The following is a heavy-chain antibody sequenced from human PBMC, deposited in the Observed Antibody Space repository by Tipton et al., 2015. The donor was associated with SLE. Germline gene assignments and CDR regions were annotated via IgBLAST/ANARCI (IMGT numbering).Heavy chain of an antibody. D-gene: IGHD6-13*01. CDR3: ARDSSYYSSSWAAGPGDLGYFDY. CDR2: ISWNSGSI. Sequence: RSLRLSCAASGFTFDDYAMHWVRQAPGKGLEWVSGISWNSGSIGYADSVKGRFTISRDNAKNSLYLQMNSLRAEDMALYYCARDSSYYSSSWAAGPGDLGYFDYWGQGTLVTVSS. CDR1: GFTFDDYA. V-gene: IGHV3-9*03. J-gene: IGHJ4*02.